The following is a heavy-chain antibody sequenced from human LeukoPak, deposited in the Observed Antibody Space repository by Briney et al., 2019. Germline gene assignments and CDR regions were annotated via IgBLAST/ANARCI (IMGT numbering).Heavy chain of an antibody. V-gene: IGHV3-23*01. J-gene: IGHJ2*01. CDR1: GLTFTRYG. CDR2: ISGSGDST. CDR3: ARAAYSSTWYSRYFDL. D-gene: IGHD6-13*01. Sequence: GGTLRLSCAVSGLTFTRYGMSWVRQAPRKGLEWVSGISGSGDSTYYADSVKGPFTISRDNSKNTLYLQMNSLRAEDTAVYYCARAAYSSTWYSRYFDLWGRGTLVTVSS.